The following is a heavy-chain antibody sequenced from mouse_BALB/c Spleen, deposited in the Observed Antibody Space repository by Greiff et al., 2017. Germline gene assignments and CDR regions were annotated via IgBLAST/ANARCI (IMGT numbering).Heavy chain of an antibody. Sequence: VQLQQSGAELARPGASVKLSCKASGYTFTSYWMQWVKQRPGQGLEWIGAIYPGDGDTRYTQKFKGKATLTADKSSSTAYMQLSSLASEDSAVYSCARSGYYGDGGFDYGGQGTTLTVSS. CDR1: GYTFTSYW. CDR2: IYPGDGDT. J-gene: IGHJ2*01. CDR3: ARSGYYGDGGFDY. D-gene: IGHD1-1*01. V-gene: IGHV1-87*01.